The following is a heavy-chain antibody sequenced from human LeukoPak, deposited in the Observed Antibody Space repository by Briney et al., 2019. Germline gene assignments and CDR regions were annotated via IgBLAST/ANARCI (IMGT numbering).Heavy chain of an antibody. CDR1: GFTFSSYS. V-gene: IGHV3-21*01. D-gene: IGHD1-26*01. Sequence: GGSLRLSCAASGFTFSSYSMNWVRQAPGKGLEWVSSISSSSSYIYYADSVKGRFTISRDNAKNSLYLQMNSLRAEDTAGYYCARGSGPPVDAFDIWGQGTMVTVSS. J-gene: IGHJ3*02. CDR2: ISSSSSYI. CDR3: ARGSGPPVDAFDI.